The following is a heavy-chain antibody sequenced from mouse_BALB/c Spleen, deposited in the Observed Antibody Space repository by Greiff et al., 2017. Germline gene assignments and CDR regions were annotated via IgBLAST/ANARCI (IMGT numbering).Heavy chain of an antibody. CDR3: ASSSYYGYDGGFAY. Sequence: EVKLVESGGGLVQPGGSLKLSCAASGFTFSSYTMSWVRQTPEKRLEWVAYISNGGGSTYYPDTVKGRFTISRDNAKNTLYLQMSSLKSEDTAMYYCASSSYYGYDGGFAYWGQGTLVTVSA. CDR2: ISNGGGST. CDR1: GFTFSSYT. V-gene: IGHV5-12-2*01. J-gene: IGHJ3*01. D-gene: IGHD2-9*01.